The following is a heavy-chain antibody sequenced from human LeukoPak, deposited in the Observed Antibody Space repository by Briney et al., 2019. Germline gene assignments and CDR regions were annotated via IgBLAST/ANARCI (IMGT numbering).Heavy chain of an antibody. CDR3: ARDGPEMATTS. V-gene: IGHV1-69*05. D-gene: IGHD5-24*01. J-gene: IGHJ4*02. CDR1: GGTFSSYA. CDR2: IIPIFGKA. Sequence: GSSVKVSFKASGGTFSSYAISWVRQAPGQGLEWMGGIIPIFGKANYAQKFQGRVTITTDESTSTAYMELSSLRSEDTAVSYCARDGPEMATTSWGQGTLVTVSS.